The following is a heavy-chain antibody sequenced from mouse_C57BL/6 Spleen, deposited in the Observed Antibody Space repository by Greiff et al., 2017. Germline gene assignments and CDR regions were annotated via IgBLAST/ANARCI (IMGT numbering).Heavy chain of an antibody. CDR1: GFTFSDYG. CDR3: ASSSGSPRDY. CDR2: ISRCGSTI. V-gene: IGHV5-17*01. J-gene: IGHJ4*01. D-gene: IGHD3-2*02. Sequence: DVKLVESGGGLVKPGGSLKLSCAASGFTFSDYGMHWVRQAPVKGLEWVAYISRCGSTIYYADTVKGRFTFSRDNAKNTLFLQMTSLRSEDTAMYYCASSSGSPRDYWGQGTSVTVSS.